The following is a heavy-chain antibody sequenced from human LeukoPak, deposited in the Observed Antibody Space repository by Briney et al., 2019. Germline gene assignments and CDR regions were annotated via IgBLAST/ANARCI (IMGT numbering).Heavy chain of an antibody. CDR2: ISNSGGTI. CDR3: AKGKGTGSYYYFDY. J-gene: IGHJ4*02. V-gene: IGHV3-23*01. D-gene: IGHD1-26*01. CDR1: GFTFSNYA. Sequence: GGSLRLSCAASGFTFSNYAMSWVRQAPGEVLEWVSAISNSGGTIHYADSVKGRFTISIDNSKNTLYLQMNSLTAEDTAVYHCAKGKGTGSYYYFDYWGQGTLVIVSS.